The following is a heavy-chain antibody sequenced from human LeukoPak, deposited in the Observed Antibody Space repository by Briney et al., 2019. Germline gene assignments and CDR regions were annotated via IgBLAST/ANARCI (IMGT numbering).Heavy chain of an antibody. CDR3: AKSRVLENYYDGHDAFDI. Sequence: GGSLRLSCAASGFTFSSYAMSWVRQAPGKGLEWVSAISGSGGSTYYADSVKGRFTISRDNSKNTLYLQMNSLRAEDTAVCYCAKSRVLENYYDGHDAFDIWGQGTMVTVSS. CDR2: ISGSGGST. CDR1: GFTFSSYA. V-gene: IGHV3-23*01. D-gene: IGHD3-22*01. J-gene: IGHJ3*02.